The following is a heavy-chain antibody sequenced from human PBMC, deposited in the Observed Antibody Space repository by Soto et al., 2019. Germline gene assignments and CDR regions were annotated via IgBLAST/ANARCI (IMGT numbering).Heavy chain of an antibody. D-gene: IGHD4-17*01. CDR3: ASGTVTTLDYYFDY. J-gene: IGHJ4*02. CDR1: GGSISSYY. CDR2: IYYRGST. V-gene: IGHV4-59*01. Sequence: SETLSLTCTVSGGSISSYYWSWIRQPPGKGLEWIGYIYYRGSTNYNPSLKSRVTISVDTSKNQFSLKLSSVTAADTAVYYCASGTVTTLDYYFDYWGQGTLVTVSS.